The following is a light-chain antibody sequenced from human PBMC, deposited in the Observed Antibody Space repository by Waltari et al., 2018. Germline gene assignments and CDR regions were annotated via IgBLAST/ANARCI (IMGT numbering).Light chain of an antibody. V-gene: IGKV1-5*03. J-gene: IGKJ1*01. CDR2: KAS. Sequence: DIQMTQSPSTLSASVGDRVTITCRASQSISSWLAWYQQKPGKAPKLLIYKASSLANGVPSRFSGSGSGTEFTLTISSLQPDDFATYYCQQYYSNPWYTFGQGTKVEIK. CDR1: QSISSW. CDR3: QQYYSNPWYT.